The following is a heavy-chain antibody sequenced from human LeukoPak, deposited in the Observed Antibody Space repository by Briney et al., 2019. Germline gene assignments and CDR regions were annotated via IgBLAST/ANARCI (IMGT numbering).Heavy chain of an antibody. Sequence: ASVKVSCKASGYTFTSYGISWVRQAPGQGLEWMGWISAYNGNTNYAQKLQGRVTMTTDTSTSTAYMELRSLRSDDTAVYYCARNQITGTTNYYGMDVWGQGTTVTVSS. CDR1: GYTFTSYG. D-gene: IGHD1-7*01. J-gene: IGHJ6*02. CDR3: ARNQITGTTNYYGMDV. CDR2: ISAYNGNT. V-gene: IGHV1-18*01.